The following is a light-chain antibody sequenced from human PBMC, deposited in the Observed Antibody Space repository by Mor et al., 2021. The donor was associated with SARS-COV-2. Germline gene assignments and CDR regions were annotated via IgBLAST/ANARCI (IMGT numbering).Light chain of an antibody. J-gene: IGKJ4*01. Sequence: YQQKPGQAVRLLIYDASNRATGIPPRFSGSGSGTDFTLNIGSLEPVDSEINYCHQRSTWPLNFGGGTKLEIK. CDR3: HQRSTWPLN. CDR2: DAS. V-gene: IGKV3-11*01.